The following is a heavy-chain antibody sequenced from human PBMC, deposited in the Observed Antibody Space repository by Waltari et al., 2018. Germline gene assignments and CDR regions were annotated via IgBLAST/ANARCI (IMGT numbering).Heavy chain of an antibody. D-gene: IGHD6-13*01. Sequence: EVQLVESGGGVVQPGGSVRLHCAASGFPFGSYALSWVRQAPGKGLEWVSVLSGSGYSTYYADSVKGRFTISRDNPKNTLYLQMNSLRAEDTAVYYCAKDFDIAAARGHFDYWGQGTLVTVSS. CDR1: GFPFGSYA. J-gene: IGHJ4*02. V-gene: IGHV3-23*04. CDR2: LSGSGYST. CDR3: AKDFDIAAARGHFDY.